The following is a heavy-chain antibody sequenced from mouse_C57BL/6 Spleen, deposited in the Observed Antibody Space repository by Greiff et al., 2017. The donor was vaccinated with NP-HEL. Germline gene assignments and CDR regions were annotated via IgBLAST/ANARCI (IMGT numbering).Heavy chain of an antibody. CDR2: IDPENGDT. Sequence: EVKLMESGAELVRPGASVKLSCTASGFNIKDDYMHWVKQRPEQGLEWIGWIDPENGDTEYASKFQGKATITADTSSNTAYLQLSSLTSEDTAVYYCTTAVYFDYWGQGTTLTVSS. J-gene: IGHJ2*01. CDR1: GFNIKDDY. CDR3: TTAVYFDY. V-gene: IGHV14-4*01.